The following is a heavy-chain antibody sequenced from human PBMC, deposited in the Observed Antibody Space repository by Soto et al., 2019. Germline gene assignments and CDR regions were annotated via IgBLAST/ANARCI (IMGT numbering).Heavy chain of an antibody. D-gene: IGHD6-13*01. CDR1: GFTFSSYG. Sequence: AGGSLRLSCAASGFTFSSYGMHWVRQAPGKGLEWVAVISYDGSNKYYADSVKGRFTISRDNSKNTLYLQMNSLRAEDTAVYYCAKDVDSSPHNWFDPWGHGTLVTVS. CDR2: ISYDGSNK. CDR3: AKDVDSSPHNWFDP. V-gene: IGHV3-30*18. J-gene: IGHJ5*02.